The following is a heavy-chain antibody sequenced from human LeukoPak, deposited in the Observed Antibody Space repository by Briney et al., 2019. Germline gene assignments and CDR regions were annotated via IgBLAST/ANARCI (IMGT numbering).Heavy chain of an antibody. CDR2: IRYDGSNK. J-gene: IGHJ4*02. D-gene: IGHD6-19*01. CDR1: GFTFSSYG. CDR3: AKYPGSGWYFDY. V-gene: IGHV3-30*02. Sequence: VHLGGSLRLSCAASGFTFSSYGMHWVRQAPGKGLEWVAFIRYDGSNKYYADSVKGRFTISRDNSKNTLYLQMNSLRAEDTAVYYCAKYPGSGWYFDYWGQGTLVTVSS.